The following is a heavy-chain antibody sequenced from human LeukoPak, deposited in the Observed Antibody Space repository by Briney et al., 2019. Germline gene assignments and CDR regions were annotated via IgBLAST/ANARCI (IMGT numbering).Heavy chain of an antibody. Sequence: GGSLRLSCAASGFTFTSYWMHWVRQPPGKGLVWVSRVEHDGSRTAYADSVTGRFTLSRDNARNMVYLQMNSLRAEDTAVYYCATDLGWGQGTLVTVSS. J-gene: IGHJ4*02. CDR3: ATDLG. CDR2: VEHDGSRT. D-gene: IGHD4-17*01. V-gene: IGHV3-74*01. CDR1: GFTFTSYW.